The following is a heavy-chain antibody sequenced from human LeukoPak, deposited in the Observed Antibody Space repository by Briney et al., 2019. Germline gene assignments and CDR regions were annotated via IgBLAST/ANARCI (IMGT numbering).Heavy chain of an antibody. J-gene: IGHJ4*02. Sequence: PGGSLRLSCAASGFTFSSYAMSWVRQAPGKGLEWVSAISGSGGSTYYADSVKGRFTISRDSSKYTLYLQMNSLRAEDTAVYYCAKDRHKTYYYGSGSRPIDYWGQGTLVTVSS. CDR1: GFTFSSYA. V-gene: IGHV3-23*01. CDR3: AKDRHKTYYYGSGSRPIDY. CDR2: ISGSGGST. D-gene: IGHD3-10*01.